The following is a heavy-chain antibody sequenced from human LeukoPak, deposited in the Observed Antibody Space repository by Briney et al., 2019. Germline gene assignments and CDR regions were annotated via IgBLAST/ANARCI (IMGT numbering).Heavy chain of an antibody. CDR3: ASVNSTPYP. CDR1: GGSFSGYY. J-gene: IGHJ4*02. D-gene: IGHD2-15*01. V-gene: IGHV4-34*01. CDR2: INHSGST. Sequence: PSETLSLTCAVYGGSFSGYYWSWIRQPPGKGLEWIGEINHSGSTNYNPSLKSRVTISVDTSKNQFSLRLSSVTAADTAVYYCASVNSTPYPWGQGTLVTVSS.